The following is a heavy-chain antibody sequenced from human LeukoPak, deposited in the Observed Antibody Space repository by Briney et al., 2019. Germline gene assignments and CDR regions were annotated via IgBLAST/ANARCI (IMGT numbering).Heavy chain of an antibody. D-gene: IGHD5-18*01. V-gene: IGHV3-66*01. CDR1: GFIFSSYW. Sequence: GGSLRLSCAASGFIFSSYWMHWVRQAPGKGLEWVSVIYSGGSTYYADSVKGRFTISRDNSKNTLYLQMNSLRAEDTAVYYCARDSGGIQLWYWGQGTLVTVSS. CDR3: ARDSGGIQLWY. CDR2: IYSGGST. J-gene: IGHJ4*02.